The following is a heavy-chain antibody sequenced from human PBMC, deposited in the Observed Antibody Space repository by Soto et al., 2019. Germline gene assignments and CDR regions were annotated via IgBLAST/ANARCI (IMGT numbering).Heavy chain of an antibody. CDR2: IRSKANSYAT. CDR3: TRHQDCSGGSCYTSYYYYYMDV. D-gene: IGHD2-15*01. CDR1: GFTFSGSA. V-gene: IGHV3-73*01. J-gene: IGHJ6*03. Sequence: EVQLVESGGGLVQPGGSLKLSCAASGFTFSGSAMHWVRQASGKGLEWVGRIRSKANSYATAYAASVKGRFTISRDDSKNTAYLQMNSLKTEDTAVYYCTRHQDCSGGSCYTSYYYYYMDVWGKGTTVTVSS.